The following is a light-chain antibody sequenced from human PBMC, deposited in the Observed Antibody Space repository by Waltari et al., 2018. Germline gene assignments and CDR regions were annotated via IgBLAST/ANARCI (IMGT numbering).Light chain of an antibody. V-gene: IGKV4-1*01. CDR3: QQYYNAPLT. CDR2: WAS. Sequence: DIVMTQSPDSLAVSLGERATINCKSSQSVLYSSNNQNYLAWFQQKPGQPPHLLIYWASTRESGVPDRFSGSGSGTDFTLTISSLQAEDVAVYYCQQYYNAPLTFGGGTKVEIK. CDR1: QSVLYSSNNQNY. J-gene: IGKJ4*01.